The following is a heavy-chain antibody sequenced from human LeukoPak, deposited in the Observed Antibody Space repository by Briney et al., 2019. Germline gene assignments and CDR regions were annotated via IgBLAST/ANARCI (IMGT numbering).Heavy chain of an antibody. V-gene: IGHV3-21*01. CDR1: GFTFSTHN. Sequence: GGSLRLSCAASGFTFSTHNMCWVRQAPGKGLEWVSSISTTSYIYYTDSLKGRFTISRDNAKNSRFLQMNSLRAEDTAVYYCARVVSAARSLPYYYCMDVWGKGTTVTVSS. CDR3: ARVVSAARSLPYYYCMDV. D-gene: IGHD6-6*01. CDR2: ISTTSYI. J-gene: IGHJ6*03.